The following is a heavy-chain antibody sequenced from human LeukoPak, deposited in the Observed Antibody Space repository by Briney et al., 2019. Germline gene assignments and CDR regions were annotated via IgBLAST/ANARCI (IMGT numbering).Heavy chain of an antibody. D-gene: IGHD3-22*01. V-gene: IGHV5-51*01. CDR2: IYPGDSDT. J-gene: IGHJ4*02. CDR3: ARLGAHYYDSSGYYFDY. Sequence: GESLKISCKGSGYSFTNYWIGWVRQMPGKGLEWMGIIYPGDSDTRYSPSFQGQVTISADKSISTAYLQWSSLKASDTAMYYCARLGAHYYDSSGYYFDYRGQGTLVTVSS. CDR1: GYSFTNYW.